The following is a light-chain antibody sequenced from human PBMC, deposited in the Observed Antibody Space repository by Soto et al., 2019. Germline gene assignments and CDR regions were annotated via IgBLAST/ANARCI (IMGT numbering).Light chain of an antibody. Sequence: QSALAQPASVSGSPGQSITISCTGTSGDIGSYNRVSWYQQHPGKAPKLIIYEVTDRPSGVSNRFSGSKSGNTASLTISGLQAEDEAEYYCSSYTNINTRVCVFGTGTKV. CDR2: EVT. CDR3: SSYTNINTRVCV. CDR1: SGDIGSYNR. J-gene: IGLJ1*01. V-gene: IGLV2-14*01.